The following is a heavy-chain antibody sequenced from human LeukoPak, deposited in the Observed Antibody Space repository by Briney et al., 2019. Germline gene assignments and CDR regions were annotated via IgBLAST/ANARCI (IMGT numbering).Heavy chain of an antibody. Sequence: PGGSLRLSCAASGFTFSTYGMHWVRQAPGKGLEWVALIQPDGNEKYYADSVKGRFTISRDNSKNTLSPQMNSLRSDDTAVYYCAKDYNFSSGYQGYFDYWGQGTLVTVSS. CDR1: GFTFSTYG. CDR2: IQPDGNEK. V-gene: IGHV3-30*02. J-gene: IGHJ4*02. CDR3: AKDYNFSSGYQGYFDY. D-gene: IGHD3-22*01.